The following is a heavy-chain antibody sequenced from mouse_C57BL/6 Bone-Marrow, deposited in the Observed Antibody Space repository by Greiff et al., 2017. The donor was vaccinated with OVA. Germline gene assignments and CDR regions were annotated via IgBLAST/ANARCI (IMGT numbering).Heavy chain of an antibody. Sequence: QVQLQQPGAELVKPGASVKLSCKASGYTFTSYWMHWVKQRPGQGLEWIGMIHPNSGSTNYNEKFKSKATLTVDKSSSTAYMQLSSLSSEDSAVYYCASERVYYYGSRYYFDYWGQGTTLTVSS. J-gene: IGHJ2*01. V-gene: IGHV1-64*01. CDR1: GYTFTSYW. D-gene: IGHD1-1*01. CDR2: IHPNSGST. CDR3: ASERVYYYGSRYYFDY.